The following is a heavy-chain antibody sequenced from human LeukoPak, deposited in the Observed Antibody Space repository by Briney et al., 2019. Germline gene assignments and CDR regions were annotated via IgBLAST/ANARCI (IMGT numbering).Heavy chain of an antibody. J-gene: IGHJ6*02. D-gene: IGHD3-10*01. Sequence: SETLSLTCTVSGGSISSYSWNWIRQPPGKGLEWIGRIYSSGSTIYNPSLKSRVTISVETSKNQFSLELSSVTAADTAVYYCAQDKGVLAWFGTNNYYGMDVWGQGTTVSVSS. V-gene: IGHV4-4*08. CDR3: AQDKGVLAWFGTNNYYGMDV. CDR1: GGSISSYS. CDR2: IYSSGST.